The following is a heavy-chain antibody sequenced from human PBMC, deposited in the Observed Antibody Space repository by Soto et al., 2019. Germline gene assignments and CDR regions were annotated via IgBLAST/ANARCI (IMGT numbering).Heavy chain of an antibody. CDR2: MNQDGSHV. J-gene: IGHJ4*02. CDR3: ARDFSYQRFDH. V-gene: IGHV3-7*01. D-gene: IGHD3-16*02. Sequence: EVQLVESGGGLVQPGGSLRLSCVASGFSISSSWICWIHQTPGKGLEWVTNMNQDGSHVAYADAVKGRFTVSRDNAKNAVYLQMNSLTVEDTAVYFCARDFSYQRFDHWGQGALVTVSS. CDR1: GFSISSSW.